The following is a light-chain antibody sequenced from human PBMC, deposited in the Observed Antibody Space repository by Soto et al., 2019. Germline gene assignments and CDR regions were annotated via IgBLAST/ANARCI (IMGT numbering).Light chain of an antibody. CDR1: QSVGTH. CDR3: QQHSTWPTLT. V-gene: IGKV3D-15*01. J-gene: IGKJ1*01. Sequence: VVMTQSPATLSVSPGERATLSCGASQSVGTHLAWYQQRPGQAPRLLIYSASTRATNIPPRFSGSGSGTEFTLPITGLQSEDFAIYYCQQHSTWPTLTFGQGTKVEVK. CDR2: SAS.